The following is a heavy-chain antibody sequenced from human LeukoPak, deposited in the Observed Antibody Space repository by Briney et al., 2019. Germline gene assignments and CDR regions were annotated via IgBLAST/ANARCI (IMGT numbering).Heavy chain of an antibody. Sequence: PGRSLRLSCAASGFTFSSYGMHWVRQAPGKGLEWVAVIWYDGSNKYYPDSVKGRFTISRDNSKNTLYLQMNNLRAEDTAVYYCAGAEGWLQPLDYWGQGTLVTVSS. CDR1: GFTFSSYG. CDR3: AGAEGWLQPLDY. V-gene: IGHV3-33*01. CDR2: IWYDGSNK. D-gene: IGHD5-24*01. J-gene: IGHJ4*02.